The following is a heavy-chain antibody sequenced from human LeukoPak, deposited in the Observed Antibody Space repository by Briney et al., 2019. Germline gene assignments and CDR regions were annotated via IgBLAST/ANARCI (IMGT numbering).Heavy chain of an antibody. CDR1: GYTFTGYY. D-gene: IGHD3-10*01. CDR3: ARERLGSGSNPPYNWFDP. V-gene: IGHV1-2*02. Sequence: GASVKVSCKASGYTFTGYYMHWVRQAPGQGLEWMGWINPNSGGTNYAQKFQGRVTMTRDTSISTAYMELSRLRSDDTAVYYCARERLGSGSNPPYNWFDPWGQETLVTVSS. CDR2: INPNSGGT. J-gene: IGHJ5*02.